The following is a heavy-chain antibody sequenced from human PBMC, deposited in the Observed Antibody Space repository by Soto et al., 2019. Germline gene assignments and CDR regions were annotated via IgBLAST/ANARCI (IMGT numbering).Heavy chain of an antibody. D-gene: IGHD2-2*01. Sequence: SETLSLTCTVSGGSIINYYWGWVRQPPGKGLEWIGYIFYMGSTNYNPSLKSRVTISVDTSKNQFSLNLSSVTAADTAVYYCARDLVVLSPSGNYYYYMDVWGKGTTVTVSS. CDR1: GGSIINYY. CDR3: ARDLVVLSPSGNYYYYMDV. V-gene: IGHV4-59*01. J-gene: IGHJ6*03. CDR2: IFYMGST.